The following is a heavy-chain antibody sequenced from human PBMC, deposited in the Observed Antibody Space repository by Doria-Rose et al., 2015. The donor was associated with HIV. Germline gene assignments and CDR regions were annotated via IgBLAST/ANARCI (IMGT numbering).Heavy chain of an antibody. Sequence: QVQLQESGGGVVQPGRSLRLSCAASGFTFSSYGMHWVRQAPGKGLEWVGVIYYDGSNKKYADSVKGRFTISRDNSKNTLYLQMNSLRGEDTAVYYCAREDSEYSSTWYVSVDGMDVWGLGTTVIVSS. CDR2: IYYDGSNK. V-gene: IGHV3-33*01. J-gene: IGHJ6*02. D-gene: IGHD2-2*01. CDR1: GFTFSSYG. CDR3: AREDSEYSSTWYVSVDGMDV.